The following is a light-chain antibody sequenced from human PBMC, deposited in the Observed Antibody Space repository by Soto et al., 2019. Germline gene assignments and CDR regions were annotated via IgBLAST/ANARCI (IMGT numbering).Light chain of an antibody. CDR1: QSITTK. J-gene: IGKJ1*01. CDR2: DAS. Sequence: EIVMTQSPDTLSVSPGGRATLSCRTSQSITTKLAWYQQKPGPSPRLLISDASTRATGIPARFSGSGSDTEFTLTISSLHSEDFAVYFCQQYNSWPRTFGQGTNVEI. CDR3: QQYNSWPRT. V-gene: IGKV3-15*01.